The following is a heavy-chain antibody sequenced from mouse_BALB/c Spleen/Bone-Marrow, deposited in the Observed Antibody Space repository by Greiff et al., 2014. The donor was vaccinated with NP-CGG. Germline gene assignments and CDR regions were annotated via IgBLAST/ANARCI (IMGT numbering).Heavy chain of an antibody. Sequence: VQLQQSGAELVKPGASVELSCTASGFNIKDTYMHWVKQRPEQGLEWIGRIDPANGNTKYDPKFQGKATITADTSSNTAYLRLSSLTSEDTAVYYCARYYYGSSYFDYWGQGTTLTVSS. CDR3: ARYYYGSSYFDY. CDR2: IDPANGNT. CDR1: GFNIKDTY. V-gene: IGHV14-3*02. J-gene: IGHJ2*01. D-gene: IGHD1-1*01.